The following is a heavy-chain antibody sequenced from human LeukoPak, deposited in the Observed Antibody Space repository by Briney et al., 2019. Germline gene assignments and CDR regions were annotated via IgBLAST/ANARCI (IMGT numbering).Heavy chain of an antibody. CDR2: ISYDGSNK. CDR3: ANSQIWFGELLSLDY. Sequence: GGSLRLSCAASGFTFSSYGMHWVRQAPGKGLEWVAVISYDGSNKCYADSVKGRFTISRDNSKNTLYLQMNSLRAEDTAVYYCANSQIWFGELLSLDYWGQGTLVTVSS. CDR1: GFTFSSYG. D-gene: IGHD3-10*01. V-gene: IGHV3-30*18. J-gene: IGHJ4*02.